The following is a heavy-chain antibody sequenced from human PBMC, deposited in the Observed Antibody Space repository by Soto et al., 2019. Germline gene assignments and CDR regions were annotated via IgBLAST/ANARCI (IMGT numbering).Heavy chain of an antibody. D-gene: IGHD2-15*01. CDR1: GFTFSSYS. CDR3: ARSTCSGGSCYSSWYFDL. J-gene: IGHJ2*01. CDR2: ISSSSSYI. V-gene: IGHV3-21*01. Sequence: EVQLVESGGGLVKPGGSLRLSCAASGFTFSSYSMNWARQAPGKGLEWVSSISSSSSYIYYADSVKGRFTISRDNAKNSLYLQMNSLRAEDTAVYYCARSTCSGGSCYSSWYFDLWGRGTLVTVSS.